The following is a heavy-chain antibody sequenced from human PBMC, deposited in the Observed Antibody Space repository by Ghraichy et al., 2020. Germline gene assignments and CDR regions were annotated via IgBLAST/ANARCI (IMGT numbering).Heavy chain of an antibody. J-gene: IGHJ4*02. CDR1: GFTFSSYS. Sequence: GGSLRLSCAASGFTFSSYSMNWVRQAPGKGLEWVSYISSSSTIYYADSVKGRFTISRDNAKNSLYLQMNSLRDEDTAVYYCARSDFWSGLGDWGQGTLVTVSS. CDR3: ARSDFWSGLGD. V-gene: IGHV3-48*02. D-gene: IGHD3-3*01. CDR2: ISSSSTI.